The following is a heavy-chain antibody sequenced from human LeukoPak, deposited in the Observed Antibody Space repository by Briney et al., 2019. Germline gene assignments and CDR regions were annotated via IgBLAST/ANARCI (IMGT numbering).Heavy chain of an antibody. D-gene: IGHD3-10*01. CDR2: IKSKTDGGTT. V-gene: IGHV3-15*01. Sequence: GGSLRLSCAASGFSLTHAWITWVRQAPGKGLEWVGHIKSKTDGGTTDYAVPVKGRFTISRDDSKNTLYLQMNSLKTEDTAEYYCTTSLCYYGSGTKFAFDSWGQGTPVTVSS. CDR1: GFSLTHAW. J-gene: IGHJ4*02. CDR3: TTSLCYYGSGTKFAFDS.